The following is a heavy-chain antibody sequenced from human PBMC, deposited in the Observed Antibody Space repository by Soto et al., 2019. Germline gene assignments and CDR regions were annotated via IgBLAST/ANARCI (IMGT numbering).Heavy chain of an antibody. CDR3: ASIPGITIFGVVISPYYYYGMDV. V-gene: IGHV1-69*13. CDR2: IIPIFGTA. CDR1: GGTFSSYA. Sequence: SGKVSWKASGGTFSSYAISWVRQAPGQGLEWMGGIIPIFGTANYAQKFQGRVTITADESTSTAYMELSSLRSEDTAVYYCASIPGITIFGVVISPYYYYGMDVWGQGTTVTVSS. J-gene: IGHJ6*02. D-gene: IGHD3-3*01.